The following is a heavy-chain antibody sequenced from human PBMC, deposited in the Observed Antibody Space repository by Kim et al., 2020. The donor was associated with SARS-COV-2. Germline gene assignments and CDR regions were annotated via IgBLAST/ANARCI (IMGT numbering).Heavy chain of an antibody. Sequence: SETLSLTCTVSGGSISSYYWSWIRQPPGKGLEWIGYIYYSGSTNYNPSLKSRVTISVDTSKNQFSLKLSSVTAADTAVYYCARAFDGYYDSSGGEPRAYYYYGMDVWGQGTTVTVSS. CDR2: IYYSGST. D-gene: IGHD3-22*01. V-gene: IGHV4-59*01. CDR3: ARAFDGYYDSSGGEPRAYYYYGMDV. J-gene: IGHJ6*02. CDR1: GGSISSYY.